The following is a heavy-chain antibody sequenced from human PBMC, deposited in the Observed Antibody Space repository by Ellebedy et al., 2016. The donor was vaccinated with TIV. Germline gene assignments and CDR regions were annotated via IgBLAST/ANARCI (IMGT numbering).Heavy chain of an antibody. J-gene: IGHJ6*02. CDR2: INHSGST. Sequence: SETLSLXCAVYGGSFSGYYWSWIRQPPGKGLEWIGEINHSGSTNYNPSLKSRVTISVDTSKNQFSLKLSSVTAADTAVYYCARGRYPTYSSSSWDYYYGMDVWGQGTTVTVSS. CDR1: GGSFSGYY. V-gene: IGHV4-34*01. D-gene: IGHD6-6*01. CDR3: ARGRYPTYSSSSWDYYYGMDV.